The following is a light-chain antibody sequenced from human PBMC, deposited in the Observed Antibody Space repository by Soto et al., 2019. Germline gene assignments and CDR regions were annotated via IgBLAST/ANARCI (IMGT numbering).Light chain of an antibody. V-gene: IGLV2-14*03. CDR2: DVS. CDR1: SSDVGDYNY. CDR3: SSYSSSGTLYV. J-gene: IGLJ1*01. Sequence: QSALTQPASLSGSPGQSITISCTGSSSDVGDYNYVAWYQQHPDKAPKLMIFDVSSRPSGVSNRFSGSKSGSTASLTISGRQAEDEADYFCSSYSSSGTLYVFGTGTKVTVL.